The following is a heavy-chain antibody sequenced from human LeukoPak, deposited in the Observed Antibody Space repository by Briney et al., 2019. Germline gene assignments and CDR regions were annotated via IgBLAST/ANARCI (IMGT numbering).Heavy chain of an antibody. D-gene: IGHD1-14*01. CDR3: ARDPRTLTPQYFDY. J-gene: IGHJ4*02. CDR2: ISAYNGNT. CDR1: GYTFTSYG. V-gene: IGHV1-18*01. Sequence: ASVKVSCKASGYTFTSYGISWVRQAPGQGLEWMGWISAYNGNTNYAQKLQGRVTTTTDTSTSTAYMELRSLRSDDTAVYHCARDPRTLTPQYFDYWGQGTLVTVSS.